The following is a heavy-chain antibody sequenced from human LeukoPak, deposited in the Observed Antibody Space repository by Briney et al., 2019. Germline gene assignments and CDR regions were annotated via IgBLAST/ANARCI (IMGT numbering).Heavy chain of an antibody. CDR1: GYTFTSYD. CDR3: ARGRGSSWYDRYYYYYMDV. J-gene: IGHJ6*03. Sequence: GASVKVSCKASGYTFTSYDINWVRQSTGQGLEWMGWVNPNSGNTGYAQKFQGRVTITRNTSISTAYMELSSLRSEDTAVYYCARGRGSSWYDRYYYYYMDVWGKGTTVTVSS. V-gene: IGHV1-8*03. D-gene: IGHD6-13*01. CDR2: VNPNSGNT.